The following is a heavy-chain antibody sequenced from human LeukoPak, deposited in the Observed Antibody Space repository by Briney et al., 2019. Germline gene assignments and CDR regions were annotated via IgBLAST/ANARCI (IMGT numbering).Heavy chain of an antibody. J-gene: IGHJ6*03. CDR3: ARDNGVVHGVYYMDV. V-gene: IGHV3-7*01. CDR2: IKQDGSEK. D-gene: IGHD3-3*01. Sequence: PGGSLRLSCAASGFTFSNYWMTWVRQAPGKVLELVADIKQDGSEKLYVKSVRGRFTISRDNAKMSLFLQMNSLRAEDTAVYYCARDNGVVHGVYYMDVWGKGTTVTVS. CDR1: GFTFSNYW.